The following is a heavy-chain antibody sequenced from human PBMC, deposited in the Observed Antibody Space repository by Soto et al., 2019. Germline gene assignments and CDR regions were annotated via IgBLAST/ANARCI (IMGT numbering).Heavy chain of an antibody. CDR3: ASAGSREINRGALDI. J-gene: IGHJ3*02. CDR1: RGALSSYA. V-gene: IGHV1-69*18. Sequence: QVQLVQSGAEVKQPGSSVKVSCKASRGALSSYAITWVRQAPGQGLDWMGRVIPIYGTPNYAQKFQGRLSLTVDASKSTAYLELSGLRSEDTAVYFCASAGSREINRGALDIWGQGTMVTVSS. CDR2: VIPIYGTP.